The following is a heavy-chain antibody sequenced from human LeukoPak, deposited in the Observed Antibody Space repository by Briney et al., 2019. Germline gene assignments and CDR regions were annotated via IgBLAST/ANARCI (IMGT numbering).Heavy chain of an antibody. Sequence: GGSLRLSCAASGFTFSSYAMHWVRQAPGKGLEWVAFIRYDGSNEYYADSVKGRFTVSRDNSKNTLHLQMNSLRPEDTAVYYCAKDREFTWSARCGGSSFDYWGQGTLVSVSS. CDR3: AKDREFTWSARCGGSSFDY. CDR1: GFTFSSYA. CDR2: IRYDGSNE. J-gene: IGHJ4*02. V-gene: IGHV3-30*02. D-gene: IGHD3-3*01.